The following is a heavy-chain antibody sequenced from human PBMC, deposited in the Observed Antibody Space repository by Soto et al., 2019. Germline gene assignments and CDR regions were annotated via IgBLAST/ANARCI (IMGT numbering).Heavy chain of an antibody. Sequence: GGSLRLSCAASGFTFSSYGMHWVRQAPGKGLEWVAVIWYDGSNKYYADSVKGRFTISRDNSKNTLYLQMNSLRAEDTAVYYCARSYCSGGSCYRDAFDIWGQGTMVTVSS. CDR2: IWYDGSNK. J-gene: IGHJ3*02. CDR3: ARSYCSGGSCYRDAFDI. V-gene: IGHV3-33*01. CDR1: GFTFSSYG. D-gene: IGHD2-15*01.